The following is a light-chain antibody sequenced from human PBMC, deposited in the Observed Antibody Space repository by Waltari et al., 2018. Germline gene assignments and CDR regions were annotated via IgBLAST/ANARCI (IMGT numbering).Light chain of an antibody. CDR2: YDD. CDR3: AAWDITLNALI. V-gene: IGLV1-36*01. Sequence: QSALTPPPSVSGAPRQRVPISGTGSGSTIGDSARNWYQQLPGKSPKLVIYYDDLLPSGVSDRFSGSKSGSSASLAISGLQSEDEAVYFCAAWDITLNALIFGGGTKLTVL. CDR1: GSTIGDSA. J-gene: IGLJ2*01.